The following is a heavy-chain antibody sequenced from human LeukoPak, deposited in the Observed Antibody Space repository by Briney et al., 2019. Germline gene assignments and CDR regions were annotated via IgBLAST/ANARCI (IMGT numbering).Heavy chain of an antibody. CDR2: FDPEDGES. D-gene: IGHD1-1*01. Sequence: GASVKVSCKVSGDTLTELSMHWVRQAPGKGLEWMGGFDPEDGESIYAQKFQGRVTMTEDTSTDTAHMELSSLRSEDTAVYYCATDQRYNNNRQNDYWGQGTLVTVSS. J-gene: IGHJ4*02. V-gene: IGHV1-24*01. CDR3: ATDQRYNNNRQNDY. CDR1: GDTLTELS.